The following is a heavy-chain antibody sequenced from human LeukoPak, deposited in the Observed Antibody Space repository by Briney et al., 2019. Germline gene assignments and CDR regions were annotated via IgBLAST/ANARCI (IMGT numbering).Heavy chain of an antibody. D-gene: IGHD6-13*01. Sequence: GGSLRLSCAASGFTFSRYTMNWVRQAPGKGLEWVSAISGSGGSTYYADSVKGRFTISRDNSKNTLYLQMNSLRAEDTAVYYCAKDAGSSWYSGYYFDYWGQGTLVTVSS. J-gene: IGHJ4*02. CDR1: GFTFSRYT. V-gene: IGHV3-23*01. CDR2: ISGSGGST. CDR3: AKDAGSSWYSGYYFDY.